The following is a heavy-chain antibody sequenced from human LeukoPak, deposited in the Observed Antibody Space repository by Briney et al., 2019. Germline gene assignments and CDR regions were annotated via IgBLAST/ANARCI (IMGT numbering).Heavy chain of an antibody. D-gene: IGHD3-22*01. J-gene: IGHJ4*02. Sequence: GGSLRLSCLPSGFTLSTNATRCVRQAPGKGLEWVARIKPKTDGETTEYAAPVKGRFSISRDDSKNTLYLQMNSLKTEDTAVYYCTTDGDTYYYDFDYWGQGTLVTVSS. CDR1: GFTLSTNA. CDR2: IKPKTDGETT. V-gene: IGHV3-15*01. CDR3: TTDGDTYYYDFDY.